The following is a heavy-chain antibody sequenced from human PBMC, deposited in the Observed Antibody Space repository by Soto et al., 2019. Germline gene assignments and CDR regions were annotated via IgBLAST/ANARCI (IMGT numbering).Heavy chain of an antibody. J-gene: IGHJ4*02. CDR3: ARREIQGPIDY. CDR1: GYSISSSNW. D-gene: IGHD1-26*01. Sequence: QVQLQESGPGLVKPSDTLSLTCAVSGYSISSSNWWGWIRQPLGKGLEWIGYIYCSGTTYYNPSLKSRVTMSVDTSKNQFSLKLTSVTAVDTAVYYCARREIQGPIDYWGQGTLVTVSS. CDR2: IYCSGTT. V-gene: IGHV4-28*01.